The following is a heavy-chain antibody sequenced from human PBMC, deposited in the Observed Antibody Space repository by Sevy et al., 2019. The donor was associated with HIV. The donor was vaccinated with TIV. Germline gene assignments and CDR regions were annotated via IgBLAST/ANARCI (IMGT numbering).Heavy chain of an antibody. V-gene: IGHV3-15*01. Sequence: GGSLRLSCAASGFTFSNAWMSWVRQAPGKGLEWVGRIKSKTDGGTPDYAAPVKGRFTISRDDSKNTLYRQMNSLKTEYTAVYYCTTVGATIRDDAFDIWGQGTMVTVSS. CDR2: IKSKTDGGTP. CDR3: TTVGATIRDDAFDI. J-gene: IGHJ3*02. CDR1: GFTFSNAW. D-gene: IGHD1-26*01.